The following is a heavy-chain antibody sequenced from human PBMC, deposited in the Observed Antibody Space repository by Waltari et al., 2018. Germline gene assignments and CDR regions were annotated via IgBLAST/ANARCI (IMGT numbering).Heavy chain of an antibody. CDR1: GFTFSSYG. Sequence: QVQLVESGGGVVQPGRSLRLSCAASGFTFSSYGMHWVRQAPGKGLEWVAVIWYDGSNKYYADSVKGRFTISRDNSKNTLYLQMNSLRAEDTAMYYCAKVSKGYSSSWSEFDIWGQGTMVTVSS. CDR3: AKVSKGYSSSWSEFDI. CDR2: IWYDGSNK. J-gene: IGHJ3*02. D-gene: IGHD6-13*01. V-gene: IGHV3-30*18.